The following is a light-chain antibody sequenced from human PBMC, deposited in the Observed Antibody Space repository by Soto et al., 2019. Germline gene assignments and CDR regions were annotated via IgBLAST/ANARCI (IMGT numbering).Light chain of an antibody. V-gene: IGLV1-51*01. CDR2: DNN. CDR3: ATWDSSLIAGV. CDR1: SSNIGNNF. Sequence: QSVLTQPPSLSAAPGQKVTISCSGSSSNIGNNFVSWYQHLPGTAPKLLIYDNNKRPSRIPDRFSGTKSGTSATLGITGLQTGDEAHYYCATWDSSLIAGVFGGGTKLTVL. J-gene: IGLJ2*01.